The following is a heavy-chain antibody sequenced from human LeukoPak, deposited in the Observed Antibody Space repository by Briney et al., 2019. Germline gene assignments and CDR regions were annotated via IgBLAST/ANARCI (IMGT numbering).Heavy chain of an antibody. D-gene: IGHD2-2*02. J-gene: IGHJ4*02. CDR1: GFTFSSNG. CDR2: IRTVGTDK. V-gene: IGHV3-30*02. Sequence: RGSLRLSCAASGFTFSSNGMHWVRQAPGKGLEWVAFIRTVGTDKYYADSVKGRFTISRDNSKNTLYLQVNSLRTEDTAIYYCATDMGEAAIIFEYWGQGTLVTVSS. CDR3: ATDMGEAAIIFEY.